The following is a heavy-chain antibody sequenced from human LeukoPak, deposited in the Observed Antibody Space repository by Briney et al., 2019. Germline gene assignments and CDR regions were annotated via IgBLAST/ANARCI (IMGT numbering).Heavy chain of an antibody. J-gene: IGHJ4*02. CDR3: ATKGLVSVPSRYHFDY. D-gene: IGHD2-2*01. CDR2: ISGDGRIT. CDR1: GFTLSSYA. Sequence: GGSLRLSCAASGFTLSSYAMSWVRQAPGKGLEWVSAISGDGRITHHADSVEGRFTISRDNPKNTLYLQMNSLRAEDTAVYYCATKGLVSVPSRYHFDYWGQGTLVTVSS. V-gene: IGHV3-23*01.